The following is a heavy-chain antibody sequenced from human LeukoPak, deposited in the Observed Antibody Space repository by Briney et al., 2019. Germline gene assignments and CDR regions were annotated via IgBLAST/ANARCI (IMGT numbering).Heavy chain of an antibody. V-gene: IGHV4-39*07. J-gene: IGHJ6*02. CDR3: ARDSELLGYYYGMDV. CDR2: IYYSGST. CDR1: GGSISSSSYY. Sequence: PSETLSLTCTVSGGSISSSSYYWGWIRQPPGKGLEWIGSIYYSGSTYYNPSLKSRVTISVDTSKNQFSLKLSSVTAADTAVYYCARDSELLGYYYGMDVWGQGTTVTVSS. D-gene: IGHD3-10*01.